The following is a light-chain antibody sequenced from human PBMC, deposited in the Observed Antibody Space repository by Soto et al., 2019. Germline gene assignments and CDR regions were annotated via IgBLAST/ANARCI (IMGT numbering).Light chain of an antibody. CDR1: QAIATG. V-gene: IGKV1-12*01. CDR2: GAS. CDR3: LQDYTFPYT. J-gene: IGKJ2*01. Sequence: DIQMTQSPSSLSASVGDRVTITCRASQAIATGLAWYQHKPGRAPKLLIYGASSLQTGVPSRFNGSGSDTDFTLTISDLQPEDFATYYCLQDYTFPYTFGQGTKVEIK.